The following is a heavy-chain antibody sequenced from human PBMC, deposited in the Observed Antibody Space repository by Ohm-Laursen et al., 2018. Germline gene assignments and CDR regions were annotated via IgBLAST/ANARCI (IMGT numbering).Heavy chain of an antibody. D-gene: IGHD1-26*01. J-gene: IGHJ4*02. Sequence: SDTLSLTCTVSDGSISRYYWSWIRQPPGKGLEWIGYIYYSGSTNYNPSLKSRVTISVDTSKNQFSLKLSSVTAADTAVYYCAGRGYWGQGTLVTVSS. CDR2: IYYSGST. CDR3: AGRGY. CDR1: DGSISRYY. V-gene: IGHV4-59*07.